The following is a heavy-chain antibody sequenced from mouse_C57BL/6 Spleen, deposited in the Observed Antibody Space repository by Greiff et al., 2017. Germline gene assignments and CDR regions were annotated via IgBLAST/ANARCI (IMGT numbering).Heavy chain of an antibody. CDR2: ISDGGSYT. D-gene: IGHD1-1*01. Sequence: EVKLVESGGGLVKPGGSLKLSCAASGFTFSSYAMSWVRQTPEKRLEWVATISDGGSYTYYPDNVKGRFTISRDNAKNNLYLQMSHLKSEDTAMYYCARDLRSNHYVDYWGQGTTLTVSS. J-gene: IGHJ2*01. CDR3: ARDLRSNHYVDY. V-gene: IGHV5-4*01. CDR1: GFTFSSYA.